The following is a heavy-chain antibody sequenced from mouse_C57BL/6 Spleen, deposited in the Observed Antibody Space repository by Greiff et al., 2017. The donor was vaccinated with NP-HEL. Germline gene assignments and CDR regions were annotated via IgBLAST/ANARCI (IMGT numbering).Heavy chain of an antibody. CDR1: GYTFTSYW. V-gene: IGHV1-64*01. Sequence: QVQLQQPGAELVKPGASVKLSCKASGYTFTSYWMHWVKQRPGQGLEWIGMIHPNSGSTNYNEKFKSKATLTVDKSSSTAYMQLSSLTSEDSAVYYCEIITTVVANWYFDVWGTGTTVTVSS. J-gene: IGHJ1*03. CDR2: IHPNSGST. D-gene: IGHD1-1*01. CDR3: EIITTVVANWYFDV.